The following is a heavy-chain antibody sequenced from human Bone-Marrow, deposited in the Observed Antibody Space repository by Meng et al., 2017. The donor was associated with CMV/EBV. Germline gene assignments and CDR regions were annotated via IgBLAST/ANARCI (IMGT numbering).Heavy chain of an antibody. D-gene: IGHD3-3*01. J-gene: IGHJ4*02. V-gene: IGHV3-53*01. Sequence: GESLKISCAASGFTFSSYSMNWVRQAPGKGLEWVSVIYSGDSTYYADSVKGRFTISRGNSKNTLYLQMNSLRAEDTAVYYCARMYYDFWSGSREFDYWGQGTLVTVSS. CDR1: GFTFSSYS. CDR2: IYSGDST. CDR3: ARMYYDFWSGSREFDY.